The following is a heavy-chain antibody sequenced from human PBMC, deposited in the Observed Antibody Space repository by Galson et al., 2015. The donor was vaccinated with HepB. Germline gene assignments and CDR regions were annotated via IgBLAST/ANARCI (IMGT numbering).Heavy chain of an antibody. J-gene: IGHJ3*02. D-gene: IGHD1-26*01. CDR1: GDSISTSLYY. CDR2: IYYSGTT. Sequence: ETLSLTCTVSGDSISTSLYYWGWIRQGPGKDLEWIGSIYYSGTTYYSPSFQSRVAMSVDTSKNQLSLTLTSVTAADTAVYYCARPLVLNGRFYPGVGPFHIWGQGTMVTVS. CDR3: ARPLVLNGRFYPGVGPFHI. V-gene: IGHV4-39*01.